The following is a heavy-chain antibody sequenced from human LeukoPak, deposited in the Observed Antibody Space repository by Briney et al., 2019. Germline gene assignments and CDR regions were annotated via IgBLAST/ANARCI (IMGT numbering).Heavy chain of an antibody. CDR3: ARRGSGSYYNDPMDY. Sequence: SETLSLTCAVYGGSFSGYYWSWIRQPPGKGLEWIGEINHSGSTNYNPSLKSRVTISVDTSKNQFSLKLSSVTAADTAVYYCARRGSGSYYNDPMDYWGQGTLVTVSS. CDR2: INHSGST. J-gene: IGHJ4*02. D-gene: IGHD3-10*01. CDR1: GGSFSGYY. V-gene: IGHV4-34*01.